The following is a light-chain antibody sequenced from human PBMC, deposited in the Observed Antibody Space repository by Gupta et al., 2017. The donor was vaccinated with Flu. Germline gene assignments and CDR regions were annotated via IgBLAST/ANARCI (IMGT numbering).Light chain of an antibody. V-gene: IGLV3-25*02. J-gene: IGLJ3*02. Sequence: SSDLTPPPSLSVSPGQTARITFSGDALPKQFAYWYHQKPGQAPVLVIYKDRHRPSGIPARFSGSTSGTTVTLTISGVEAEDEADYYCQSADSSGSYGVFGGGTKLTVL. CDR1: ALPKQF. CDR3: QSADSSGSYGV. CDR2: KDR.